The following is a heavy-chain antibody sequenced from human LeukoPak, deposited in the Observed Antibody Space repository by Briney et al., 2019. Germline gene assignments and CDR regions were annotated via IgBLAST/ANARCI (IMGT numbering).Heavy chain of an antibody. J-gene: IGHJ4*02. CDR3: AKDDTGGLLWFGELLFDY. D-gene: IGHD3-10*01. CDR1: GFTFSSYA. Sequence: PGGSLRLSCAASGFTFSSYAMSWVRQAPGKGLEWVSAISGSGGSTYYADSVKGRFTISRDNSKNTPYLQMNSLRAEDTAVYYCAKDDTGGLLWFGELLFDYWGQGTLVTVSS. CDR2: ISGSGGST. V-gene: IGHV3-23*01.